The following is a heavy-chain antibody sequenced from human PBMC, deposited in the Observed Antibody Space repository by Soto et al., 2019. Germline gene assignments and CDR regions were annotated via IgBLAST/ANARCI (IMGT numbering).Heavy chain of an antibody. D-gene: IGHD3-3*01. Sequence: QVQLVESGGGVVQPGRSLRLSCAASGFTFSSYGMHWVRQAPGKGLEWVAVIWYDGSNKYYADSVKGRFTISRDNSKNALYLQMNSRRAEDTAVYYCARTYYDFWSGYYMGGWYGMDVWGQGTTVTVSS. V-gene: IGHV3-33*01. J-gene: IGHJ6*02. CDR2: IWYDGSNK. CDR1: GFTFSSYG. CDR3: ARTYYDFWSGYYMGGWYGMDV.